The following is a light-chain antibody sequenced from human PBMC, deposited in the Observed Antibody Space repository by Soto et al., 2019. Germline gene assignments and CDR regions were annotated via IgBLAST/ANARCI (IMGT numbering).Light chain of an antibody. Sequence: DIQMTQSPSTLSASVGDRVTITCRASQIIGTWLAWYQQKPGKAPKLLIYDVSSLESGVPSRFSGSGSGTEFTLTISSLHPDDVATYYCQQCNTFWTFGQGTKVEIK. CDR2: DVS. J-gene: IGKJ1*01. V-gene: IGKV1-5*01. CDR1: QIIGTW. CDR3: QQCNTFWT.